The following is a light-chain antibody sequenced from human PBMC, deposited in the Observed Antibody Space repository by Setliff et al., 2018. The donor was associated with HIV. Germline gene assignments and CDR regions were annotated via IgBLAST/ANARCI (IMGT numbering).Light chain of an antibody. V-gene: IGLV1-47*01. CDR3: AAWDDSLSGHVV. J-gene: IGLJ2*01. CDR2: RNN. Sequence: TPGQRVTISCSGSSSNIGSNYVYWYQQLPGTAPKLLIYRNNQRPSGVPDRFSGSKSGTSASLAISGLRSEDEAAYYCAAWDDSLSGHVVFGEGTKVTVL. CDR1: SSNIGSNY.